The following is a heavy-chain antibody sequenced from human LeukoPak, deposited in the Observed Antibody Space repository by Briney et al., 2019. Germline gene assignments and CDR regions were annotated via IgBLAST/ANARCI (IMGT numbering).Heavy chain of an antibody. CDR3: AIETPIVVVPAATTWYMDV. V-gene: IGHV1-69*01. D-gene: IGHD2-2*01. Sequence: GSSVKVSCKASGGTFSSYAISWVRQAPGQGLEWMGGIIPIFGTANYAQKFQGRVTITADESTSTAYMELSSLRSEDTAVYYCAIETPIVVVPAATTWYMDVWGKGTTVTVSS. CDR1: GGTFSSYA. J-gene: IGHJ6*03. CDR2: IIPIFGTA.